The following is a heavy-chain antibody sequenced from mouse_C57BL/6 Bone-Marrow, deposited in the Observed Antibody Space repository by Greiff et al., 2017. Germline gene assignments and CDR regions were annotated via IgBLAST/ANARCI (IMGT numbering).Heavy chain of an antibody. CDR3: ARSRDYGSSPYFDY. CDR2: IYPGDGDT. J-gene: IGHJ2*01. D-gene: IGHD1-1*01. V-gene: IGHV1-80*01. CDR1: GYAFSSYW. Sequence: QVQLQQSGAELVKPGASVKISCKASGYAFSSYWMNWVKQRPGKGLEWIGQIYPGDGDTNYNGKFKGKATLTADKSSSTAYMQLSSLTSEDSAVYFCARSRDYGSSPYFDYWGQGTTLTVSS.